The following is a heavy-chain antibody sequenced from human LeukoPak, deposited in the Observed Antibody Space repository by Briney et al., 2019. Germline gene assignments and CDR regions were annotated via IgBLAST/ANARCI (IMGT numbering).Heavy chain of an antibody. V-gene: IGHV4-34*01. CDR2: INHSGST. CDR3: ARADLNYYGSGRHFDH. J-gene: IGHJ4*02. Sequence: SETLSLTCAVYGGSFSGYYWSWIRQPPGKGLEWIGEINHSGSTNYNPSLKSRVTISVDTSKNQFSLKLSSVTAADTAVYYCARADLNYYGSGRHFDHWGQGTLVTVSS. D-gene: IGHD3-10*01. CDR1: GGSFSGYY.